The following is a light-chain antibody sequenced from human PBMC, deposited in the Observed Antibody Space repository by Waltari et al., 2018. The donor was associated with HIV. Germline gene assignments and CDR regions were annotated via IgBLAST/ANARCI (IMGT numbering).Light chain of an antibody. CDR1: QSIRSW. J-gene: IGKJ1*01. V-gene: IGKV1-5*03. CDR3: QQYNSYSVT. CDR2: KAS. Sequence: DIQITHSPSTLSASVGDKVTITCRASQSIRSWLAWYQQKPGKAPKLLIYKASSIKSGVPSRCSGSGSGTEFTLTISSLQPDDFATYYCQQYNSYSVTFGQGTKVEIK.